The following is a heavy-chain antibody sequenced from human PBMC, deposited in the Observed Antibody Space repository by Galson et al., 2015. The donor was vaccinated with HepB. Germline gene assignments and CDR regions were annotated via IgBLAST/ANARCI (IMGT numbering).Heavy chain of an antibody. Sequence: SLRLSCAASGFTFSSYGMHWVRQAPGKGLEWVAVISYDGSNKYYADSVKGRFTISRDNSKNTLYLQMNSLRAEDTAVYYCAKDFRRIVGATSGSVLEPNPTDYWGQGTLVTVSS. J-gene: IGHJ4*02. CDR3: AKDFRRIVGATSGSVLEPNPTDY. CDR2: ISYDGSNK. CDR1: GFTFSSYG. V-gene: IGHV3-30*18. D-gene: IGHD1-26*01.